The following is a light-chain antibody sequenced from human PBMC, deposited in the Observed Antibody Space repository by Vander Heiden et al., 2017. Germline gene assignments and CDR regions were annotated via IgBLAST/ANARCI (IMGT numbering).Light chain of an antibody. J-gene: IGKJ4*01. CDR2: KIS. CDR3: MQGTHWPLT. Sequence: VVMTQPPLSLPVPLGPPASISCRSSQSLVYIYGNTFLSWFQQRPGQSQRRVTYKISKRDSGVRDRFSGSGSGTDFTLEISRVEAEDVGVYYCMQGTHWPLTFGGGTKVEIK. V-gene: IGKV2-30*01. CDR1: QSLVYIYGNTF.